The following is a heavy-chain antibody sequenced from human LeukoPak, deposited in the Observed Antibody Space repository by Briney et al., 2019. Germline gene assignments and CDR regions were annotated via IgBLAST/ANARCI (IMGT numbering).Heavy chain of an antibody. Sequence: SVKVSCKASGGTFSSYAISWVRQAPGQGLEWMGGIIPIFGTANYAQKFQGRVTITADESTSTAYMELSSLRFEDTAVYYCARSPFHPELLVPDAFDIWGQGTMVTVSS. CDR2: IIPIFGTA. V-gene: IGHV1-69*13. CDR1: GGTFSSYA. J-gene: IGHJ3*02. CDR3: ARSPFHPELLVPDAFDI. D-gene: IGHD1-26*01.